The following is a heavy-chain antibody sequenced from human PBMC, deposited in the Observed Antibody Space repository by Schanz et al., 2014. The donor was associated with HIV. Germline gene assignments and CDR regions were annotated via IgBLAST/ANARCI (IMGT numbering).Heavy chain of an antibody. CDR1: GFTFSNYW. D-gene: IGHD2-15*01. J-gene: IGHJ4*02. CDR2: INSDGRSA. V-gene: IGHV3-74*01. Sequence: EVQLVESGGGLVQPGGSLRLSCTASGFTFSNYWMHWVRQVPGKGLVWVSRINSDGRSANYADSVKGRFTISRDNAKNTLYLQMNSLRDEDTAVYYCARRSSDGGYYDNWGQGTLVTVSS. CDR3: ARRSSDGGYYDN.